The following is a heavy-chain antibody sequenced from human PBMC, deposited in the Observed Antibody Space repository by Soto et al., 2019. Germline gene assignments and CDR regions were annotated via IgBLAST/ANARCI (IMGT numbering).Heavy chain of an antibody. CDR1: GGSFSGYY. CDR2: INHNGST. CDR3: ASRYGGNSRASIGY. D-gene: IGHD2-21*02. V-gene: IGHV4-34*01. J-gene: IGHJ4*02. Sequence: QVQLQQWGAGLLKPSETLSLTCAVYGGSFSGYYWSWIRQPPGKGLEWIGEINHNGSTNYNPSLKSRVTISVDTSKNQFSLKLSSVTAADTAVYYCASRYGGNSRASIGYWGQGTLVTVSS.